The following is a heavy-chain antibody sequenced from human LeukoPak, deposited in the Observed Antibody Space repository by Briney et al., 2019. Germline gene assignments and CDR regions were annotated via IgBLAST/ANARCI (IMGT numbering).Heavy chain of an antibody. CDR3: AAPISSYSSSLNWFEP. V-gene: IGHV3-23*01. J-gene: IGHJ5*02. Sequence: PGGSLRLSCAASGFTFSSYAMSWVRQAPGKGLEWVSAISGSGGSTYYADSVKGRFTISRDNSKNTLYLQMNSLRAEDTAVYYCAAPISSYSSSLNWFEPWGQGTLVTVSS. D-gene: IGHD6-13*01. CDR1: GFTFSSYA. CDR2: ISGSGGST.